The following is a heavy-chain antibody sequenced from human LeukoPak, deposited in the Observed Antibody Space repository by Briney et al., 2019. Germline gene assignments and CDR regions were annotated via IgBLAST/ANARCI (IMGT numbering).Heavy chain of an antibody. CDR2: VTSSADAT. Sequence: GGSLRLSCAASGFSFRNYAMSWVRQAPWKGLEWVSTVTSSADATHYADSVKGRFTISRDNSKNTLYLQMNSLRVDDTAMYYCAKERGRSWLLPDWCFDVWGRGTLVSVSS. J-gene: IGHJ2*01. CDR3: AKERGRSWLLPDWCFDV. CDR1: GFSFRNYA. V-gene: IGHV3-23*01. D-gene: IGHD3-22*01.